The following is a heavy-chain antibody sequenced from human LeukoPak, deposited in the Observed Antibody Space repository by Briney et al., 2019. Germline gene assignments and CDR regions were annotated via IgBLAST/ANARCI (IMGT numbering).Heavy chain of an antibody. CDR2: ISYDGSNK. V-gene: IGHV3-30*03. CDR1: GFTFSSYG. D-gene: IGHD2-2*01. CDR3: AVGGFGSTRDQYYFDY. Sequence: GGSLRLSCAASGFTFSSYGMHWVRQAPGKGLEWVAVISYDGSNKYYADSVKGRFTISRDNSKNTLYLQMNSLRAEDPAVYYCAVGGFGSTRDQYYFDYWGQGTLVTVSS. J-gene: IGHJ4*02.